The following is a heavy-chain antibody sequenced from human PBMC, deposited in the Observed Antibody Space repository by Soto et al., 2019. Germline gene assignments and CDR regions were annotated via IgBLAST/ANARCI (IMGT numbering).Heavy chain of an antibody. V-gene: IGHV3-23*01. D-gene: IGHD4-17*01. CDR1: GFTFSSYA. CDR2: ISGSGGSS. CDR3: AKDLIPDYGDYVWDY. J-gene: IGHJ4*02. Sequence: GGSLRLSCAASGFTFSSYAMSWVRQAPGKGLEWVSAISGSGGSSYYADSVKGRFTISRDNSKNTLYLQMNSLRAEDTAVYYCAKDLIPDYGDYVWDYWGQGTLVTVSS.